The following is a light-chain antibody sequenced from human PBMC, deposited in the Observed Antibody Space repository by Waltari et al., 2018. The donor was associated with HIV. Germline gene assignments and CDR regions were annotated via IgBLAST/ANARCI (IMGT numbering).Light chain of an antibody. CDR3: QVWDSGSDNPVV. Sequence: SYVLTQPPSVSVAPGQTARITCGGDNIGNKSVQWYQQKPGQAPALVVFYDSDRPSGIRGRFPGSNSRNTATLTVTRVEAGDEADYYCQVWDSGSDNPVVFGTGTKVTVL. J-gene: IGLJ1*01. V-gene: IGLV3-21*02. CDR2: YDS. CDR1: NIGNKS.